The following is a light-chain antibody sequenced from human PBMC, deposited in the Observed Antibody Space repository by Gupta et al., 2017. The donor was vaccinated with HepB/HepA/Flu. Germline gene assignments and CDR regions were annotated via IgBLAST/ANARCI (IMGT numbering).Light chain of an antibody. CDR3: SSYTSSSTDVV. V-gene: IGLV2-14*01. CDR2: DVS. J-gene: IGLJ2*01. CDR1: SSDVGGYNY. Sequence: QSALTQPASVSGSPGQSITLSCPGTSSDVGGYNYVSWYQQHPGKAPKLMIYDVSNWPSGVSNRFSGSKSGNTASLTISGLQAEDEADYYCSSYTSSSTDVVFGGGTKLTVL.